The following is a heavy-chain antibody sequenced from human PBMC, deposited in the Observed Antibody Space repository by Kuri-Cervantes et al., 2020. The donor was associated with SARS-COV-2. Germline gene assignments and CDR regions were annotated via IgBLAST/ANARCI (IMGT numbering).Heavy chain of an antibody. CDR2: IYYSGST. Sequence: ESLKISCTVSGASISSSTYYWGWIRQPPGKGLEWIGSIYYSGSTYYNPSLKSRVTISVDTSKNQFSLKLSSVTAADTAVYYCARRLEYANAFDIWGQGTMVTVSS. J-gene: IGHJ3*02. CDR3: ARRLEYANAFDI. D-gene: IGHD2-2*01. V-gene: IGHV4-39*01. CDR1: GASISSSTYY.